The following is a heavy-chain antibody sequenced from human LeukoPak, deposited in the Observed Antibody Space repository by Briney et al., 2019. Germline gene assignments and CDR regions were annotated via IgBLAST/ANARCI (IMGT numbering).Heavy chain of an antibody. CDR3: ARADGHCSGGSCYSYGMDV. Sequence: SVKVSCKASGGTFSSYAISWVRQAPGQGLEWMGRIIPILGIANYAQKFQGRVTITADKSTSTAYMELSSLRSEDTAVYYCARADGHCSGGSCYSYGMDVWGQGTTVTVSS. J-gene: IGHJ6*02. CDR2: IIPILGIA. D-gene: IGHD2-15*01. CDR1: GGTFSSYA. V-gene: IGHV1-69*04.